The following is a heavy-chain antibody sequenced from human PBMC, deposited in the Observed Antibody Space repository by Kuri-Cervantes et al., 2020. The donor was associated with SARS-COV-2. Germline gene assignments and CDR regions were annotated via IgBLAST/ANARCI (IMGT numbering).Heavy chain of an antibody. Sequence: ASVKVSCKVSGYTLTELSMHWVRQAPGKGLEWMGGFDPEDGETIYAQKFQGRVTMTEDTSTDTAYMELSRLRSDDTAVYYCASAASDYDSSGYQYYYYYYMDVWGKGTTVTVSS. V-gene: IGHV1-24*01. D-gene: IGHD3-22*01. CDR2: FDPEDGET. J-gene: IGHJ6*03. CDR1: GYTLTELS. CDR3: ASAASDYDSSGYQYYYYYYMDV.